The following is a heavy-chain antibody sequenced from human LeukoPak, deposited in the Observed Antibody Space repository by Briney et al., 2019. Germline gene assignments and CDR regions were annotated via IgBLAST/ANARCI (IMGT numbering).Heavy chain of an antibody. J-gene: IGHJ4*02. D-gene: IGHD1-1*01. CDR2: ISAYNGNT. CDR1: GYTFTRYY. CDR3: ARRGLGHRTDED. Sequence: ASVKVSCKASGYTFTRYYMHWVRQAPGQGLEWMGWISAYNGNTNYAQKLQGRVTMTTDTSTSTAYMELRSLRSDDTAVYYCARRGLGHRTDEDWGQGTLVTVSS. V-gene: IGHV1-18*04.